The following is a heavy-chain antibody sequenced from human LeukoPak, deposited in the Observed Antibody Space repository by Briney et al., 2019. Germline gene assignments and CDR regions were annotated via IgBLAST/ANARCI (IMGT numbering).Heavy chain of an antibody. CDR3: AKDGQRDLEKYDYVWGSYRPPDY. V-gene: IGHV4-39*02. J-gene: IGHJ4*02. D-gene: IGHD3-16*02. Sequence: SETLSLTCTVSGGSISSSSYYWGWIRQPPGKGLEWIGSIYYSGSTYYNPSLKSRVTISVDTSKNQFSLKLSSVTAADTAVYYCAKDGQRDLEKYDYVWGSYRPPDYWGQGTLVAVSS. CDR2: IYYSGST. CDR1: GGSISSSSYY.